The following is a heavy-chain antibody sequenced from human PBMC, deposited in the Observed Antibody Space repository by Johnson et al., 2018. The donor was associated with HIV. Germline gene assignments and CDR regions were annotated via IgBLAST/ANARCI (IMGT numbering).Heavy chain of an antibody. CDR1: GFRLDEYA. CDR3: ARVADWGSSYDAFDI. J-gene: IGHJ3*02. D-gene: IGHD7-27*01. CDR2: IYSGGST. Sequence: VQLVESGGGVVRPGGSLRLSCEGSGFRLDEYAMSWVRQAPGKGLESVSVIYSGGSTYYADSVKGRFSISRDNSRNTLYLQLNSLRSVDTAMYYCARVADWGSSYDAFDIWGQGTMVTVSS. V-gene: IGHV3-66*02.